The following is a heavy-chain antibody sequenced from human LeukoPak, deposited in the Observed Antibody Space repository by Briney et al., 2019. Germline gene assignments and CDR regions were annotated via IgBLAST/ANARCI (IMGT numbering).Heavy chain of an antibody. V-gene: IGHV1-69*01. CDR3: ARVKGLGANGRIFDY. CDR2: IIPIFGTA. Sequence: SVKVSCKASGGTFSSYAISWVRQAPGQGLEWMGGIIPIFGTANYAQKFQGRVTITADESTSTAYMGLSSLRSEDTAVYYCARVKGLGANGRIFDYWGQGTLVTVSS. J-gene: IGHJ4*02. D-gene: IGHD2-8*01. CDR1: GGTFSSYA.